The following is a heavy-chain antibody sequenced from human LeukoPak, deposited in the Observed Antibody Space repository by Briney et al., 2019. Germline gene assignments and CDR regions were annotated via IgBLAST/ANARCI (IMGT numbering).Heavy chain of an antibody. CDR1: VGSFSGYY. D-gene: IGHD1-26*01. Sequence: SETLSLTCAVYVGSFSGYYWSWIRQPPGKGLEWIGEINHSGSTNYNPSLKSRVSISVVTSKNQFSLKLNSVTAADTALYYCARDFRGGSYYDWGQGTLVTVSS. CDR2: INHSGST. J-gene: IGHJ4*02. V-gene: IGHV4-34*01. CDR3: ARDFRGGSYYD.